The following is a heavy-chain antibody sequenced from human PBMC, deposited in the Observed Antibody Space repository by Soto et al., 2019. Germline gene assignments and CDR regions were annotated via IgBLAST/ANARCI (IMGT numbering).Heavy chain of an antibody. D-gene: IGHD1-7*01. CDR1: GFTFSSYA. CDR2: ISGSGGST. J-gene: IGHJ6*03. V-gene: IGHV3-23*01. Sequence: GGSLRLSCAASGFTFSSYAMSWVRQAPGKGLEWVSAISGSGGSTYYADSVKGRFTISRDNSKNTLYLQMNSLRAEDTAVYYCAKVGSGTSGRDYYYMDVWGKGTTVTVSS. CDR3: AKVGSGTSGRDYYYMDV.